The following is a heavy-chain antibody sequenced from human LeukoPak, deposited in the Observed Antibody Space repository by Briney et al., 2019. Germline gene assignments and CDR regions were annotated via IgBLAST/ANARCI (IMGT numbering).Heavy chain of an antibody. Sequence: ASVKVSCKASGGTFSSYAISWVRQAPGQGLEWMGGIIPIFGTANYAQKFRGRVTITTDESTSTAYMELSSLRSEDTAVYYCARGDYGGNLDYWGQGTLVTVSS. CDR2: IIPIFGTA. CDR3: ARGDYGGNLDY. J-gene: IGHJ4*02. V-gene: IGHV1-69*05. CDR1: GGTFSSYA. D-gene: IGHD4-23*01.